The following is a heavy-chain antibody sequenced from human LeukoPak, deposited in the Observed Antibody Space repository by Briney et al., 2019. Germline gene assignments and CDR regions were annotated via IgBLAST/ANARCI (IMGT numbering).Heavy chain of an antibody. V-gene: IGHV1-2*02. J-gene: IGHJ6*02. CDR1: GYTFTGYY. CDR3: ARELWYGDYVLAPYGMDV. Sequence: ASVKVSCKASGYTFTGYYMHWVRQAPGQGLEWMGWINPNSGGTNYAQKFQGRVTMTRDTSISTAYMELSSLRSEDTAVYYCARELWYGDYVLAPYGMDVWGQGTTVTVSS. D-gene: IGHD4-17*01. CDR2: INPNSGGT.